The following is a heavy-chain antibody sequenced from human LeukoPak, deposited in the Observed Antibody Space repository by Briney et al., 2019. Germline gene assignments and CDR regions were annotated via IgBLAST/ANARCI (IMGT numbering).Heavy chain of an antibody. CDR1: GGSFSGYY. Sequence: SETLSLTCAVYGGSFSGYYWSWIRQPPGKGLEWIGEINHSGSTNYNPSLKSRVTISVDTYKKQFSLKLSSVTAADTAVYYCARRGSLTNWGIVMSWYFDLWGRGTLVTVSS. V-gene: IGHV4-34*01. J-gene: IGHJ2*01. CDR2: INHSGST. CDR3: ARRGSLTNWGIVMSWYFDL. D-gene: IGHD7-27*01.